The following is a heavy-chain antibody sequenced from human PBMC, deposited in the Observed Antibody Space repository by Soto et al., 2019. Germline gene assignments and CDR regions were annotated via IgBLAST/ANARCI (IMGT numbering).Heavy chain of an antibody. D-gene: IGHD3-3*01. J-gene: IGHJ3*02. CDR1: GYTFTSYY. CDR3: ARGGITIFGVVILDDAFDI. CDR2: INPSGGST. V-gene: IGHV1-46*01. Sequence: QVQLVQSGAEVKKPGASVKVSCKASGYTFTSYYMHWVRQAPGQGLEWMGIINPSGGSTSYAQKFQGRVTMTRDTSTSTVYMELSSLGSEDTAVYYCARGGITIFGVVILDDAFDIWGQGTMVTVSS.